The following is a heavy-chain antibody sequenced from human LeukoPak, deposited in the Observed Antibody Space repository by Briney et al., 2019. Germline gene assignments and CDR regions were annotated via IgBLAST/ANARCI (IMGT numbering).Heavy chain of an antibody. CDR2: TSSDLNVK. Sequence: GGSLRLSCAASGFTFRNYVIHWVRQAPGKGLEWVAVTSSDLNVKLYADSVKGRFTISRDSAKNSLYLQMNSLRAEDTAVYYCARGVPYDSWSGPHYSDYWGQGTLVTVSS. CDR1: GFTFRNYV. J-gene: IGHJ4*02. V-gene: IGHV3-30-3*01. CDR3: ARGVPYDSWSGPHYSDY. D-gene: IGHD3-3*01.